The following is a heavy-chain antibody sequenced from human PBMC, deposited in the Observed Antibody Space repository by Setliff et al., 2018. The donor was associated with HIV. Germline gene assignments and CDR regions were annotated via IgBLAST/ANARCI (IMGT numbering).Heavy chain of an antibody. CDR3: ARDFTLVRGVISRYYYYGMDV. CDR1: GGSFSGYY. CDR2: ISHGGST. Sequence: PSETLSLTCAVYGGSFSGYYWSWIRQPPGKGLEWIGEISHGGSTNYNPSLKSRVTISVDTSKNQFSLKLSSVTAADTAVYYCARDFTLVRGVISRYYYYGMDVWGQGTTVTVSS. D-gene: IGHD3-10*01. V-gene: IGHV4-34*01. J-gene: IGHJ6*02.